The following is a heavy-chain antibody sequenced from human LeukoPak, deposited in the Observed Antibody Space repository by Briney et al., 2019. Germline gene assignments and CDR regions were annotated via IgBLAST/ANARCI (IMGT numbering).Heavy chain of an antibody. V-gene: IGHV3-23*01. D-gene: IGHD6-19*01. CDR2: ISGSGGST. Sequence: GGSLRLSCAASGFTFSNYNMSWVRQAPGKGLEWVSAISGSGGSTYYADSVKGRFTISRDNSKNTLYLQMNSLRAEDTAVYYCAKRSAESSGYFDSWGQGTRVTVSS. CDR1: GFTFSNYN. CDR3: AKRSAESSGYFDS. J-gene: IGHJ4*02.